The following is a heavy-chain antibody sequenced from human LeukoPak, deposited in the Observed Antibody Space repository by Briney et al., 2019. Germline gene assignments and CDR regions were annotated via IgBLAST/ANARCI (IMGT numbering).Heavy chain of an antibody. CDR3: ARGRYCSSTSCYWGAEYFQH. V-gene: IGHV1-18*01. Sequence: GASVKVSCKASGYTFTSYGISWARQAPGQGLEWMGWISAYNGNTNYAQKLQGRVTMTTDTSTSTAYMELRSLRSDDTAVYYCARGRYCSSTSCYWGAEYFQHWGQGTLVTVSS. CDR1: GYTFTSYG. J-gene: IGHJ1*01. CDR2: ISAYNGNT. D-gene: IGHD2-2*01.